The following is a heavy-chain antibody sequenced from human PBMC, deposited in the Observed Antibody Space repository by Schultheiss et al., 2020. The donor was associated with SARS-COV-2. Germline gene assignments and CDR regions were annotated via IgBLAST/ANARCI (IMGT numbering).Heavy chain of an antibody. V-gene: IGHV4-30-4*01. D-gene: IGHD6-6*01. Sequence: TLSLTCTVSGGSISSGDYYWSWIRQPPGKGLEWIGYIYYSGSTYYNPSLKSRVTISVDTSKNQFSLKLSSVTAADTAVYYCARDRGTYSSSSNYGMDVWGQGTTVTVSS. CDR1: GGSISSGDYY. CDR2: IYYSGST. J-gene: IGHJ6*02. CDR3: ARDRGTYSSSSNYGMDV.